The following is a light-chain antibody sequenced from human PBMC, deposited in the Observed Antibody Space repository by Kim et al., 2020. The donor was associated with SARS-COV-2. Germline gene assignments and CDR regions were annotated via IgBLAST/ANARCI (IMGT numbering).Light chain of an antibody. CDR1: HDISNY. J-gene: IGKJ2*01. Sequence: DIQMTQSPSSLSASVGDRVTITCQASHDISNYLNWYQQNPGKAPKLLIYDASNLETGVPSRFSGSGSGTDFTFTISSLQPEDIATYYCQQYDNLPYTFGQGTNLEI. CDR2: DAS. V-gene: IGKV1-33*01. CDR3: QQYDNLPYT.